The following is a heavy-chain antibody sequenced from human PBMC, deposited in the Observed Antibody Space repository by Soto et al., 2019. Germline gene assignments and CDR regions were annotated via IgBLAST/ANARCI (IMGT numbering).Heavy chain of an antibody. V-gene: IGHV1-18*01. J-gene: IGHJ4*02. Sequence: ASVKVSCKASGYTFTSYGISWVRQAPGQGLEWMGWISAYNGNTNYAQKLQGRVTMSTDTSTSTAYMELRSLRSDDTAVYYCARDKFQAFGESPMGYWGQGTLVTVSS. CDR1: GYTFTSYG. CDR2: ISAYNGNT. D-gene: IGHD3-10*01. CDR3: ARDKFQAFGESPMGY.